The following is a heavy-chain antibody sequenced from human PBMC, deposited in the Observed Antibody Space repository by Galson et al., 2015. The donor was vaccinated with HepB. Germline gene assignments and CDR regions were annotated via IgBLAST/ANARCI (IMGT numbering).Heavy chain of an antibody. D-gene: IGHD1-26*01. CDR2: INRDGSST. CDR1: GFTFSSYW. J-gene: IGHJ3*02. V-gene: IGHV3-74*01. CDR3: ARVRSGSGSRWDAFDI. Sequence: SLRLSCAASGFTFSSYWMHWVRQAPGKGLVWVSRINRDGSSTSYADSVKGRFTISRDNAKNTLYLQMNSLRAEDTAVYYCARVRSGSGSRWDAFDIWGQGTMVTVSS.